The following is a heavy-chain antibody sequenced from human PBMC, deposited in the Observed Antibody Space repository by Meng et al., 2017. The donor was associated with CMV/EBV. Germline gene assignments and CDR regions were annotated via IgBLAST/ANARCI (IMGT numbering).Heavy chain of an antibody. CDR3: ARDQSVRDFWSGYYNAEFYYYGMDV. Sequence: ASVNVSCKASGYTFTSYYMHWVRQAPGQGLEWMGIINPSGGSTSYAQKFQGRVTMTRDTSTSTVYMELSSLRSEDTAVYYCARDQSVRDFWSGYYNAEFYYYGMDVWGQGTTVTVSS. J-gene: IGHJ6*02. D-gene: IGHD3-3*01. CDR2: INPSGGST. CDR1: GYTFTSYY. V-gene: IGHV1-46*01.